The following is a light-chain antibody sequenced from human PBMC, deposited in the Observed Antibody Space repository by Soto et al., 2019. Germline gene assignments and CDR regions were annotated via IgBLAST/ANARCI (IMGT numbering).Light chain of an antibody. Sequence: SVLTEPRSVSGYPGQSVTISCTGTSSDVGTYDFVSWYQQHPGKAPRLMIFDVSERPSGVPDRFSGSKSGNTASLTISGLQAEDEADYYCCLYAVTFDVFGTGTKVTXL. J-gene: IGLJ1*01. CDR1: SSDVGTYDF. CDR3: CLYAVTFDV. CDR2: DVS. V-gene: IGLV2-11*01.